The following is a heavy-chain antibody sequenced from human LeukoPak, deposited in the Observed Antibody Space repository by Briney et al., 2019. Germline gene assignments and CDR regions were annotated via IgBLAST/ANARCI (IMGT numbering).Heavy chain of an antibody. V-gene: IGHV4-39*01. Sequence: SETLSLTCTVSGGSISSSSYYWGWIRQPPGKGPEWIVSIYYSGSTYYNPSLKSRVTISVDTSKNQFSLKLSSVTAADTAVYYCATWITMIVVVTSYWGQGTLVTVSS. J-gene: IGHJ4*02. CDR3: ATWITMIVVVTSY. CDR1: GGSISSSSYY. CDR2: IYYSGST. D-gene: IGHD3-22*01.